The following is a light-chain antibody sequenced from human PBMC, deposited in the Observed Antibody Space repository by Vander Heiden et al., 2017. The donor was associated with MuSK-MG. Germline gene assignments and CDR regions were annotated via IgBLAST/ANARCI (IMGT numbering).Light chain of an antibody. CDR2: AAS. Sequence: RVTITCRASQSISSYLNWYQQKPGKAPKLLIYAASSLQSGVPSRFSGSGSGTDFTLTISSLQPEDFATYYCQQCDSTPLTFGQGTNLEIK. V-gene: IGKV1-39*01. CDR1: QSISSY. J-gene: IGKJ2*01. CDR3: QQCDSTPLT.